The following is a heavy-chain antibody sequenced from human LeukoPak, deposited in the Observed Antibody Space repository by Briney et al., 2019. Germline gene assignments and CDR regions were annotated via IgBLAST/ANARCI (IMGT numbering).Heavy chain of an antibody. CDR3: ARRPQSYIDV. CDR1: GGSISSSSYY. CDR2: INYSGST. Sequence: SETLSLTCTVSGGSISSSSYYWGWIRQPPGKGLEWIGSINYSGSTYYNPALKSRVTISVDTSKNQFSLKLSSVTAADTAVYYCARRPQSYIDVWGKGTTVTVSS. V-gene: IGHV4-39*01. J-gene: IGHJ6*03.